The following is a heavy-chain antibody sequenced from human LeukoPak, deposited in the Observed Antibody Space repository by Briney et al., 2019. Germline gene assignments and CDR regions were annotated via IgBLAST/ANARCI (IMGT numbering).Heavy chain of an antibody. CDR1: GGSFSGYC. CDR2: INHSGST. CDR3: AIRRGYSYGYGP. J-gene: IGHJ4*02. D-gene: IGHD5-18*01. Sequence: PSETLPLTCAVYGGSFSGYCWSWIRQPPGKGLEWIGEINHSGSTNYNPSLKSRVTISVDTSKNQFSLKLSSVTAADTAVYYCAIRRGYSYGYGPWGQGTLVTVSS. V-gene: IGHV4-34*01.